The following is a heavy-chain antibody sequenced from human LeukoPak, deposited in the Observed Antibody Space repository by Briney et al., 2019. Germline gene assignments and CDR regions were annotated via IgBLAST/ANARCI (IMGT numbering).Heavy chain of an antibody. CDR2: INPNSGGT. Sequence: GASVKVSCKASGYTFTGYYMHWVRQAPGQGLEWMGWINPNSGGTNYAQKFQGRVTMTRDTSISTAYLELSRLRSDDTAVYYCAGQLPYYYDSSGYPAVFDYWGQGTLVTVSS. CDR3: AGQLPYYYDSSGYPAVFDY. D-gene: IGHD3-22*01. V-gene: IGHV1-2*02. J-gene: IGHJ4*02. CDR1: GYTFTGYY.